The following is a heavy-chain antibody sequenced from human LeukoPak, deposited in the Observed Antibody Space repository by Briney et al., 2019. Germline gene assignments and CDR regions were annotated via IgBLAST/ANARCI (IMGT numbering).Heavy chain of an antibody. CDR2: ITPNSGAT. CDR1: GYTFTDYY. D-gene: IGHD1/OR15-1a*01. Sequence: GASVKLSCKTSGYTFTDYYMHWVRQAPGQGLDWVGWITPNSGATNYAKKFQDRVTMTSDTSNNTSDMELSRLRSDDTAVYYCAREFRTTTWSFDAFDLWGQGTMVTVSS. J-gene: IGHJ3*01. CDR3: AREFRTTTWSFDAFDL. V-gene: IGHV1-2*02.